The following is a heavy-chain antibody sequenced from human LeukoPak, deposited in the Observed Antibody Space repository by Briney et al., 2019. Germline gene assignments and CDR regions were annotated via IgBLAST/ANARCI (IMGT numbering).Heavy chain of an antibody. V-gene: IGHV3-7*01. CDR3: ARVGQAGYVGYPLDY. CDR2: IKQDGSEK. J-gene: IGHJ4*02. Sequence: PGGSLRLSCEASGLTFSRYWMTWVRQAPGKGLEWVANIKQDGSEKYYVDSVKGRFTISRDNAKNTLYLQMNSLRAEDTAVFYCARVGQAGYVGYPLDYRGQGTLVTVSS. CDR1: GLTFSRYW. D-gene: IGHD5-12*01.